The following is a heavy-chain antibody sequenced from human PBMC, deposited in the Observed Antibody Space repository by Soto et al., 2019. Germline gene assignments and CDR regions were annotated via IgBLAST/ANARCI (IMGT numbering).Heavy chain of an antibody. CDR3: ARGRKTTNAFDI. J-gene: IGHJ3*02. D-gene: IGHD4-17*01. CDR2: IYYSGST. Sequence: SETLSLTCTVSGGSISSYYWSWIRQPPGKGLEWIGYIYYSGSTNYNPSLKSRVTISVDTSKNQFSLKLSSVTAADTAVYYCARGRKTTNAFDIWGQGTMVTVSS. V-gene: IGHV4-59*01. CDR1: GGSISSYY.